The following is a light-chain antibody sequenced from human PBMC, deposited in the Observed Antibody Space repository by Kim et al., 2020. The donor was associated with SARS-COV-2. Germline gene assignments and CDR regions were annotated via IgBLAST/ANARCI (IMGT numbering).Light chain of an antibody. CDR1: KSVSSN. V-gene: IGKV3-15*01. J-gene: IGKJ4*01. CDR2: GAS. Sequence: SVATGERATRSSRASKSVSSNVAWYQQKPGQAPRLLIYGASTRATGIPARFSGSGSGTEFTLTISSLQSEDFAIYYCQQYNNLITCGGGTKVDIK. CDR3: QQYNNLIT.